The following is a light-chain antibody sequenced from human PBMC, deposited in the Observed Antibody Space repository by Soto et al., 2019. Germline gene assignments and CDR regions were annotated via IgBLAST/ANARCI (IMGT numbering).Light chain of an antibody. J-gene: IGKJ1*01. CDR1: QSVLYSSSNKNF. CDR3: QQYYTTPWT. CDR2: WAP. Sequence: DIVMTRSPDSLAVSLGERATINCKSSQSVLYSSSNKNFLAWYQQKPGQPPKLIIYWAPTRESGVPDRFSGSGSGTDFTLTISSLQAEDVAVYYCQQYYTTPWTFGRGTKVEIK. V-gene: IGKV4-1*01.